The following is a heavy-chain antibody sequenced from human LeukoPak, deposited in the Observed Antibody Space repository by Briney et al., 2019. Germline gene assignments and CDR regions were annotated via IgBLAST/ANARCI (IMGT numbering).Heavy chain of an antibody. CDR3: ATGGVHYYDTSADY. Sequence: GGSLRLSCAASGFTFSSYSLNWVRQAPGKGLEWVSSITSSSSYIYYTDSVKGRFTISRDNAKNSLYLQMNSLRGEDTAVYYCATGGVHYYDTSADYWGQGTLVTVSS. J-gene: IGHJ4*02. V-gene: IGHV3-21*01. CDR1: GFTFSSYS. D-gene: IGHD3-22*01. CDR2: ITSSSSYI.